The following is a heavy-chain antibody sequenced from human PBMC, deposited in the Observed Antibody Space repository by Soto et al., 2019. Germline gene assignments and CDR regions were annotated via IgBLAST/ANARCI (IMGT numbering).Heavy chain of an antibody. D-gene: IGHD3-22*01. Sequence: SVKVSCKASGGSFSNHAVSWVRQAPGQGPEWMGGIIPISGTTNYAQKFQDRVTITADESMTTAYMELNSLRSEDSAVYYCARGPDRSGFYLFDYWGQGTLVTVSS. J-gene: IGHJ4*02. CDR2: IIPISGTT. V-gene: IGHV1-69*13. CDR3: ARGPDRSGFYLFDY. CDR1: GGSFSNHA.